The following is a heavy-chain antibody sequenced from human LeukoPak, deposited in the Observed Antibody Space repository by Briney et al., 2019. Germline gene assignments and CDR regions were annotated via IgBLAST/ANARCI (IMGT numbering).Heavy chain of an antibody. CDR3: AKDKAYGSGLDY. J-gene: IGHJ4*02. CDR2: ISWNSGSI. D-gene: IGHD3-10*01. Sequence: PGRSLRLSCAASGFTFDDYAMHWVRQAPGKGPEWVSGISWNSGSIGYADSVKGRFTISRDNAKNSLYLQMNSLRAEDTALYYCAKDKAYGSGLDYWGQGTLVTVSS. CDR1: GFTFDDYA. V-gene: IGHV3-9*01.